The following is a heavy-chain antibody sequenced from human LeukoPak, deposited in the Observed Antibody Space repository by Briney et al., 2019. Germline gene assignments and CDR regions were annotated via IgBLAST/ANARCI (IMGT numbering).Heavy chain of an antibody. CDR1: GFTFSSYS. Sequence: PGGSLRLSCAASGFTFSSYSMNWVRQAPGKGLEWVSVISGSGGSTYYADSVKGRFTISRDNSKNTLHLQMNSLRAEDTAVYYCAAISPYYYMDVWGKGTTVTISS. CDR3: AAISPYYYMDV. J-gene: IGHJ6*03. D-gene: IGHD2-21*01. V-gene: IGHV3-23*01. CDR2: ISGSGGST.